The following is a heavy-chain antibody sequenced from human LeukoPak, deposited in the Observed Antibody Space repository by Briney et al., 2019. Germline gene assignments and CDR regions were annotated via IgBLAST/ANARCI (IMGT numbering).Heavy chain of an antibody. CDR3: ARNLTFDY. J-gene: IGHJ4*02. V-gene: IGHV3-7*04. CDR2: IKQDGSEK. CDR1: GFTFSRYW. Sequence: SGGSLRLSCAASGFTFSRYWMNWVRQAPGKGLEWVANIKQDGSEKYYVDSVKGRFTISRDNAKNSLYLQMNSLRAEDTAVYYCARNLTFDYWGQGTLVTVSS.